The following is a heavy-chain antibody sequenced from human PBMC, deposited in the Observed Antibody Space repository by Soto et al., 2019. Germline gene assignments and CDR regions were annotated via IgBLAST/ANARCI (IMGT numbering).Heavy chain of an antibody. J-gene: IGHJ6*02. CDR1: GGTFSSYA. V-gene: IGHV1-69*06. Sequence: QVQLVQSGAEVKKPGSSVKVSCKASGGTFSSYAISWVRQAPGQGLEWMGGIIPIFGTANYAQKFQGRVTITADKSTSTAYMELRSLISEDTAVYYCASGRRYCSSTSCSHLYYYYYGMEVWGQGTTVTVS. D-gene: IGHD2-2*01. CDR3: ASGRRYCSSTSCSHLYYYYYGMEV. CDR2: IIPIFGTA.